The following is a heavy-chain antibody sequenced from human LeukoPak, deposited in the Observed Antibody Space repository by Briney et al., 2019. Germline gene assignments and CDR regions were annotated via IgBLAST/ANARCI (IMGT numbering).Heavy chain of an antibody. Sequence: SETLSLTCTVSGGSVGSGDYYWGWIRQPPGKGLEWVGTIYYSGSTYYNTSLKSRVTISVDMSNNQFSLKLNSVTAADTAVYFCARHDYGDYGPFDCWGQGTLVTVSS. CDR2: IYYSGST. J-gene: IGHJ4*02. CDR3: ARHDYGDYGPFDC. CDR1: GGSVGSGDYY. V-gene: IGHV4-39*01. D-gene: IGHD4-17*01.